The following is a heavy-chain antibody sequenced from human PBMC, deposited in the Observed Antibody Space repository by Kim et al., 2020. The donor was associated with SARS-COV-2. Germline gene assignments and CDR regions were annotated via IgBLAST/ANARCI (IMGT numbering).Heavy chain of an antibody. CDR2: IYYSGSI. Sequence: SETLSLTCSVSGGSISSSSYYWGWIRQPPGKGLEWIGSIYYSGSIYYNLSLMSRVTIAVDTSKNQFSLKLSSVTATDRAVYYCARHDLSFDYAIFHNGFSPCGQGTLVTISS. J-gene: IGHJ5*02. V-gene: IGHV4-39*01. CDR3: ARHDLSFDYAIFHNGFSP. D-gene: IGHD4-17*01. CDR1: GGSISSSSYY.